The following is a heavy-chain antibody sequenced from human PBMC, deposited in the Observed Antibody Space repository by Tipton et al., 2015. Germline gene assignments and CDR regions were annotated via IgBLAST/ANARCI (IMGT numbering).Heavy chain of an antibody. CDR1: GYSFTSYY. Sequence: QLVQSGAEVKKPGASVKVSCKASGYSFTSYYMHWVRQVPGQGLEWMGWISGYNGNANSAQKFQDRVTMTMDMSTSTAYMELRSLTSDDTAVDYCARAVEGSCSGGSCYVYWGQGTLVTVSS. CDR2: ISGYNGNA. J-gene: IGHJ4*02. D-gene: IGHD2-15*01. V-gene: IGHV1-18*04. CDR3: ARAVEGSCSGGSCYVY.